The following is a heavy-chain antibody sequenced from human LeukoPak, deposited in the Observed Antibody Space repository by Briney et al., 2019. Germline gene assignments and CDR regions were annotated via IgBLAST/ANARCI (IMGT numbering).Heavy chain of an antibody. J-gene: IGHJ4*02. CDR3: AKRTGNSGPFDY. CDR2: ITGSGGST. D-gene: IGHD4-23*01. Sequence: PGGSLRLSCAASGFTFSSSAMNWVRQAPGKGLEWVSLITGSGGSTYYTDSVKGRFTISRDNSKNTLYLQMNSLTAEDTAVYYCAKRTGNSGPFDYWGQGTRVTVSS. CDR1: GFTFSSSA. V-gene: IGHV3-23*01.